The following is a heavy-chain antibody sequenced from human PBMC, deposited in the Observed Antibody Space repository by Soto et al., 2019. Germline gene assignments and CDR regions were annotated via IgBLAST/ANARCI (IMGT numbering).Heavy chain of an antibody. CDR3: ARVIGVIFGVVTPYYYYCMDV. D-gene: IGHD3-3*01. Sequence: SSVKVSCKASGGTCSSYAISWVRPAPGQGLEWMGGLIPIFGTANYAQKFQGRVTITADESTSTAYMELSSLRSEDTAVYYCARVIGVIFGVVTPYYYYCMDVWGQASTVTVSS. V-gene: IGHV1-69*13. CDR2: LIPIFGTA. CDR1: GGTCSSYA. J-gene: IGHJ6*02.